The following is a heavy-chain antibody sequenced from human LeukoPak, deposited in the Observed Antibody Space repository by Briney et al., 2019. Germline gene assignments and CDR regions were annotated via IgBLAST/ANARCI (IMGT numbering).Heavy chain of an antibody. CDR2: ISSNGGST. D-gene: IGHD3-10*01. CDR1: GFTFSSYA. J-gene: IGHJ6*04. CDR3: AKAGSGSYYKSRSGMGV. V-gene: IGHV3-64D*06. Sequence: GGSLRLSCSASGFTFSSYAMHWVRQAPGKGLEYVSAISSNGGSTNYADSVKDRFTISRDNSKNTLYLQMSSLRAEDTAVYYCAKAGSGSYYKSRSGMGVWGKGTTVIVSS.